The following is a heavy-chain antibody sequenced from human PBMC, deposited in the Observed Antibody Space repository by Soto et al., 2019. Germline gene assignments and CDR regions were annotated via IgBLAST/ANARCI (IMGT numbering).Heavy chain of an antibody. J-gene: IGHJ4*02. V-gene: IGHV4-59*01. CDR2: VYYTGTT. Sequence: SETLSLTCTVSGGSIGSYHWSWVRQPPGKGLEWIASVYYTGTTNYNPSLGSRVTISIDAPENQISLKLTSVTATDTAFYYCARDTVLTGMFDFWGQGTLVTVSS. D-gene: IGHD4-17*01. CDR1: GGSIGSYH. CDR3: ARDTVLTGMFDF.